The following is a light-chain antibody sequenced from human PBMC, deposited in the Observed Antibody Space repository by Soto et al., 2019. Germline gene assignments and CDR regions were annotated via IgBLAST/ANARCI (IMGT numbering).Light chain of an antibody. CDR2: AAY. J-gene: IGKJ1*01. CDR3: KHSYSTRWT. CDR1: QSISSY. V-gene: IGKV1-39*01. Sequence: DIEMPQSPSSLSASVGDRVTMTFRASQSISSYLNWSQQKPGKAPKLLIYAAYSLQSGVPSRFSGSGSGTYFTLTICSLQPEDFATYYCKHSYSTRWTFGQGTKVDIK.